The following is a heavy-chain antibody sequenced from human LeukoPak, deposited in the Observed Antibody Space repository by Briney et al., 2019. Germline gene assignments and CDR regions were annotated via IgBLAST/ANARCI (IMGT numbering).Heavy chain of an antibody. V-gene: IGHV3-7*01. Sequence: GGSLRLSCAASGFTFSNYWMTWVRQAPGKGLEWVANIKQDGSDKYYVDSVKGRFTISRDNAKNSLYLQLNSLGVDDTAVYYCARDTASRTAFDIWGQGTMVTVSS. CDR2: IKQDGSDK. CDR1: GFTFSNYW. J-gene: IGHJ3*02. CDR3: ARDTASRTAFDI.